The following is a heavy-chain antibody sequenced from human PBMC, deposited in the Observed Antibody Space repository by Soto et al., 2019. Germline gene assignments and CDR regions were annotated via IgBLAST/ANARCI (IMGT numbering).Heavy chain of an antibody. V-gene: IGHV3-66*01. J-gene: IGHJ4*02. CDR2: IYSGGSI. CDR3: AVVLRFLEWLPNFDY. Sequence: PGGSLRLSCVASGFPVSSSYMSWVRQAPGKGLEWVSVIYSGGSIYYADSVKGRFIISRDNSKNTLYLQMNSLRAEDTAVYYCAVVLRFLEWLPNFDYWGQGTLVTVSS. D-gene: IGHD3-3*01. CDR1: GFPVSSSY.